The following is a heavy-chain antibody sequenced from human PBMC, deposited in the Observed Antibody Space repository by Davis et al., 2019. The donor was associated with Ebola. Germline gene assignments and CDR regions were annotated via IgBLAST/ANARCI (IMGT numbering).Heavy chain of an antibody. D-gene: IGHD4-17*01. J-gene: IGHJ2*01. CDR2: ISYDGSNK. Sequence: SLNISCAASGFTFSTYSMSWVRQAPGKGLEWVAVISYDGSNKYYADSVKGRFTISRDNSRHTLYLQMNSLRAEDTAVYYCAKDRTTVTHYWYLDLWGRGTLVTVSS. CDR1: GFTFSTYS. V-gene: IGHV3-30*18. CDR3: AKDRTTVTHYWYLDL.